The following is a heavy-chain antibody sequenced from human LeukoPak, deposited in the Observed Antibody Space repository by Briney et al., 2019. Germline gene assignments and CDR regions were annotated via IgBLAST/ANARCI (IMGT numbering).Heavy chain of an antibody. CDR2: ISGSGVST. J-gene: IGHJ5*02. V-gene: IGHV3-23*01. Sequence: PGGSLRLSCAVSGFTFSDYAMSWVRQAPGKGLEWVSGISGSGVSTHYADSVKGRFTISRDNSKSTLYLQTDSLRAGDTAVYYCAKVAYLGKFIWFDPWGQGTLVTVSS. D-gene: IGHD3-16*01. CDR3: AKVAYLGKFIWFDP. CDR1: GFTFSDYA.